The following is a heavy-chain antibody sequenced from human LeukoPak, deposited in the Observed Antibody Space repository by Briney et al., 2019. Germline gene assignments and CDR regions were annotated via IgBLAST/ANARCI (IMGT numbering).Heavy chain of an antibody. D-gene: IGHD3-22*01. CDR2: MYYTGST. CDR1: GGSISGYY. Sequence: PSETLSLTCTVSGGSISGYYWSWIRQSPGKGLVWIGYMYYTGSTNYNPSLKSRVTLSIDMSKNQFSLKLRSVTAADTALYYCARHFKYYYDSNCYPRDGFDIWGQGTTVTVSA. V-gene: IGHV4-59*08. CDR3: ARHFKYYYDSNCYPRDGFDI. J-gene: IGHJ3*02.